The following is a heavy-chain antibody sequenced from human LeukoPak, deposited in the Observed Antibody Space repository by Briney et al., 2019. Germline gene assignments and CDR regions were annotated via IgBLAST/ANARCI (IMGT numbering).Heavy chain of an antibody. CDR3: ARRLSTRSYYLDD. V-gene: IGHV4-39*01. J-gene: IGHJ4*02. Sequence: SETLSLTCTVSGGSISISSDYWGWVRQPPGKGLEWIGDIYYSGTTNYNPSLKSRVTMSVDTSKNQFSLKLNSATAADTAVYYCARRLSTRSYYLDDWGQGTLVTVSS. CDR1: GGSISISSDY. D-gene: IGHD2/OR15-2a*01. CDR2: IYYSGTT.